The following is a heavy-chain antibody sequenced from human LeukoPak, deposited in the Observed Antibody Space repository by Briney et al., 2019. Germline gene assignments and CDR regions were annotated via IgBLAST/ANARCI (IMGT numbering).Heavy chain of an antibody. V-gene: IGHV3-21*01. CDR2: ISSSSSYI. Sequence: GGSLRLSCAASGFTFSSYSMNWVRQAPGKGLEWVSSISSSSSYIYYADSVKGRFTISRDNAKNSLYLQMNSLRAEDTAVYYCARDSPPDYYGSGGAYYMDVWGKGTTVTVSS. D-gene: IGHD3-10*01. CDR1: GFTFSSYS. J-gene: IGHJ6*03. CDR3: ARDSPPDYYGSGGAYYMDV.